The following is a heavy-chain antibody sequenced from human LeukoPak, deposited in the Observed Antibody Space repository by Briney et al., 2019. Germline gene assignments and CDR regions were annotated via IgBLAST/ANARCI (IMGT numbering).Heavy chain of an antibody. D-gene: IGHD2-8*02. V-gene: IGHV1-46*01. CDR3: VREESGGYFDY. CDR2: ITPSVDTA. J-gene: IGHJ4*02. Sequence: ASVKVSCKASGYTFTNYLLHWVRQAPGQGLEWVGRITPSVDTANYAQKFRDRVTMTRDTSTSTVYMELSSLRSEDTAVYHCVREESGGYFDYWGQGTLVTVSS. CDR1: GYTFTNYL.